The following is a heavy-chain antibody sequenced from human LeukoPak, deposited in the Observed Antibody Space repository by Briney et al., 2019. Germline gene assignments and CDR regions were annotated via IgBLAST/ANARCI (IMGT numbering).Heavy chain of an antibody. CDR1: GFPFSNYG. V-gene: IGHV3-23*01. CDR3: AKTYAFDI. Sequence: PGGSLRLSCAASGFPFSNYGMSWLRQAPGKGLEWVSAISSSGDSTNYADSVKGRFTISRDNSKNTLYLQMNSLRAEDTAVYYCAKTYAFDIWGQGTLVTVSS. J-gene: IGHJ3*02. CDR2: ISSSGDST.